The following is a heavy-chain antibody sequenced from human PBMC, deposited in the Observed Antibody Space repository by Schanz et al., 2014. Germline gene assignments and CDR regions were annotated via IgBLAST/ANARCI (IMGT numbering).Heavy chain of an antibody. D-gene: IGHD3-22*01. V-gene: IGHV3-23*01. CDR2: ISGSGGST. J-gene: IGHJ4*02. Sequence: EVQLLDSGGGLVQPGGSLRLSCAASGFTFSTYAMSWVRQAPGKGLEWVSAISGSGGSTYYADSVKGRFTISRDNSKNTLYRQMNSLRAEDTAVYYCAKDPSHGDYDYYFDYWGQGTLVTVSS. CDR1: GFTFSTYA. CDR3: AKDPSHGDYDYYFDY.